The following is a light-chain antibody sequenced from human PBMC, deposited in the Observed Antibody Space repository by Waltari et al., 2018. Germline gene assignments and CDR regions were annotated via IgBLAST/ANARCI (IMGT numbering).Light chain of an antibody. V-gene: IGKV1-9*01. CDR3: QQFKTYPLT. CDR1: QDISSY. CDR2: AAF. J-gene: IGKJ5*01. Sequence: IQLTQSPSSLSASVGDTVTITCRASQDISSYLAWYQQKPEKAPKILISAAFTLQSGVPPRFSGSGSGAEFTLTISSLQPEDFATYYCQQFKTYPLTFGQGTRLEIK.